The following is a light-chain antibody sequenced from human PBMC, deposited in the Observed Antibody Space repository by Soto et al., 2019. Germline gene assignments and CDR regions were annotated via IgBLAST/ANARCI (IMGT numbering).Light chain of an antibody. CDR2: GAS. J-gene: IGKJ5*01. Sequence: EIILTQSPDTLSLSPGERATLSCRASQTVSSNYFAWCQQRPGQSTRLLICGASTRATGIPARFSGRGSGTDFTRTISSLEPEDFAIYYCQQRNYWQVTFGQGTRLEIK. V-gene: IGKV3D-20*02. CDR1: QTVSSNY. CDR3: QQRNYWQVT.